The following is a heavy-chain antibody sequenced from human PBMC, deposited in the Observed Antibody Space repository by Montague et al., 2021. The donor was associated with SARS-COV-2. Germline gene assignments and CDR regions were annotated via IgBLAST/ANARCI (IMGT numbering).Heavy chain of an antibody. CDR2: TYYRSKWYY. CDR3: ALAVAGRGGYDY. CDR1: GDSVASNSAA. V-gene: IGHV6-1*01. D-gene: IGHD6-19*01. J-gene: IGHJ4*02. Sequence: CAISGDSVASNSAAWSWIRQSPSIGLEWLGRTYYRSKWYYEYAVSLKSRITINPDTSKNQFSLQVKSMTPEDTAVYYCALAVAGRGGYDYWGQGTLVTVSS.